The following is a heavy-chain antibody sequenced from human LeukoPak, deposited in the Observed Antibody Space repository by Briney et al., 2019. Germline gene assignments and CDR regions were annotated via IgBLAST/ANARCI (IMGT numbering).Heavy chain of an antibody. CDR2: IYYSGST. CDR1: GGSISSSSYY. J-gene: IGHJ4*02. D-gene: IGHD3-22*01. V-gene: IGHV4-39*01. Sequence: SETLSLTCTVSGGSISSSSYYWGWIRQPPGKGLEWIGSIYYSGSTYYNPSLKSRVTISVDTSKNQFSLKLSSVTAADTAVYYCARHYYDSSGLLEYYFDYWGQGTLVTVSS. CDR3: ARHYYDSSGLLEYYFDY.